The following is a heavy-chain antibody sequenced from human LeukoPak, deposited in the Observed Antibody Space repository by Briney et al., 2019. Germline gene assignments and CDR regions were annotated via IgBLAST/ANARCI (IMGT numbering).Heavy chain of an antibody. D-gene: IGHD3-9*01. CDR3: ARVAGAEGILTGYYLNWFDP. J-gene: IGHJ5*02. Sequence: ASVKVSCKASVYTFTSYGISWVRQAPGQGLEWMGWISAYNGITNYTQKLQSRGTMTTATSTSTACTELRSMRSDDAAVYDCARVAGAEGILTGYYLNWFDPWGQGTLVTVSS. V-gene: IGHV1-18*01. CDR2: ISAYNGIT. CDR1: VYTFTSYG.